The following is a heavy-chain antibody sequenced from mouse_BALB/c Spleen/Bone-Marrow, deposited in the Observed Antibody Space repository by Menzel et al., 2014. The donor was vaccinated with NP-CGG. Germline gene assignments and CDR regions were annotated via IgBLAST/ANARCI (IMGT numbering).Heavy chain of an antibody. CDR3: ARDYYGSSYDY. Sequence: QVQLQQSGPELVKPGASVKISCKASGYAFSSSWMNWVKQRPGQGLEWIGRIYPGDGDTNYNGKFKGKATLTADKSSSAAYMQLSSLTSVYSAVYFCARDYYGSSYDYWGQGTTLTVSS. V-gene: IGHV1-82*01. CDR1: GYAFSSSW. CDR2: IYPGDGDT. D-gene: IGHD1-1*01. J-gene: IGHJ2*01.